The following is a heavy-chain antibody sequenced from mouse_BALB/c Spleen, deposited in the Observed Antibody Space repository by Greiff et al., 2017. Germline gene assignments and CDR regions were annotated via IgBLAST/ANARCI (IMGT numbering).Heavy chain of an antibody. CDR2: IWAGGST. D-gene: IGHD2-1*01. CDR1: GFSLTSYG. CDR3: ARGVYGNYVDYAMDY. J-gene: IGHJ4*01. Sequence: QVQLKESGPGLVAPSQSLSITCTVSGFSLTSYGVHWVRQPPGKGLEWLGVIWAGGSTNYNSALMSRLSISKDNSKSQVFLKMNSLQTDDTAMYYCARGVYGNYVDYAMDYWGQGTSVTVSS. V-gene: IGHV2-9*02.